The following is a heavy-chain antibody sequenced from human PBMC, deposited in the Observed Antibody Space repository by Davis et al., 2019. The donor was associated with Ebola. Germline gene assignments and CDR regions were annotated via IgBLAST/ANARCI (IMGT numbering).Heavy chain of an antibody. CDR3: AKTRGVPNIVVTGRTYFDY. CDR1: GFTFSSYW. Sequence: PGGSLRLSCAASGFTFSSYWMHWVRQAPGKGLVWVSRINSDGSSTSYADSVKGRFTISRDNAKNTLYLQMNSLRAEDTAVYYCAKTRGVPNIVVTGRTYFDYWGQGTLVTVSS. J-gene: IGHJ4*02. CDR2: INSDGSST. D-gene: IGHD2-2*01. V-gene: IGHV3-74*01.